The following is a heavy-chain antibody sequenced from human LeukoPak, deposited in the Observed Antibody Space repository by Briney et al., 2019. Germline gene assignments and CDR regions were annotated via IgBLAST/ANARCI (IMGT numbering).Heavy chain of an antibody. CDR1: GGSISSGSYY. CDR3: AREIVVVPAAYDY. V-gene: IGHV4-61*09. CDR2: IYRSGST. Sequence: PSETLSLTCTVSGGSISSGSYYWSWIRQPAGKRLEWIGHIYRSGSTNYNPSLKSRVTISVDTSKNQFSLKLSSVTAADTAVYYCAREIVVVPAAYDYWGQGTLVTVSS. D-gene: IGHD2-2*01. J-gene: IGHJ4*02.